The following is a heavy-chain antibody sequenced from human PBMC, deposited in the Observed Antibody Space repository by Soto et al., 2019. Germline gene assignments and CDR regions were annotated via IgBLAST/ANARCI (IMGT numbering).Heavy chain of an antibody. CDR2: INAGNGNT. D-gene: IGHD1-20*01. V-gene: IGHV1-3*01. J-gene: IGHJ4*02. CDR3: ARGITLPTPLDY. CDR1: GYTFTGYY. Sequence: ASVKVSCTASGYTFTGYYMHWVRQAPGQRLEWMGWINAGNGNTKYSQKFQGRVTITRDTSASTAYMELSSLRSEDTAVYYCARGITLPTPLDYWGQGTLVTVSS.